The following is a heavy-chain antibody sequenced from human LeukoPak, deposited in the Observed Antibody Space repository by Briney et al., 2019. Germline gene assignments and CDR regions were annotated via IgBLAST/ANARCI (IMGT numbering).Heavy chain of an antibody. CDR2: ISWNSGSI. Sequence: GGSLRLSCAASGFTFDDYAMHWVRQAPGKGLEWVSGISWNSGSIGYADSEKGRFTISRDNAKNSLYLQMNSLRAEDTALYYCAKDIGSSWQVFDYWGQGTLVTVSS. J-gene: IGHJ4*02. CDR1: GFTFDDYA. CDR3: AKDIGSSWQVFDY. V-gene: IGHV3-9*01. D-gene: IGHD6-13*01.